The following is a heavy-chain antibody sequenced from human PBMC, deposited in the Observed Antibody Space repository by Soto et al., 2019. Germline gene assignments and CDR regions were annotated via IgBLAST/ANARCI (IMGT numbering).Heavy chain of an antibody. V-gene: IGHV1-18*01. CDR2: VSTYSPKT. CDR1: GYTFASYG. D-gene: IGHD2-8*01. Sequence: QVQLVQSGAEVKKPGASVKVSCKASGYTFASYGISWLRQAPGQGLECLGWVSTYSPKTVYAQKFQGRVTMTTDTSTTTAYMELTSLTSNDTAVYYCARDWSGEMKLIADSWGPGTLVTVSS. CDR3: ARDWSGEMKLIADS. J-gene: IGHJ4*02.